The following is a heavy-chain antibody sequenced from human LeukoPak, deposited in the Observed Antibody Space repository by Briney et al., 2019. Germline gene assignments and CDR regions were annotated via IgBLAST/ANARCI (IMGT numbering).Heavy chain of an antibody. V-gene: IGHV1-2*06. Sequence: ASVKVSCKASGYTFTGYYMHWVRQAPGQGLEWMGRINPNSGGTNYAQKFQGRVTMTRDTSISTAYMELSRLRSDDTAVYYCARHSSYAQEFDPWGQGTLVTVSS. CDR3: ARHSSYAQEFDP. J-gene: IGHJ5*02. CDR1: GYTFTGYY. D-gene: IGHD2-2*01. CDR2: INPNSGGT.